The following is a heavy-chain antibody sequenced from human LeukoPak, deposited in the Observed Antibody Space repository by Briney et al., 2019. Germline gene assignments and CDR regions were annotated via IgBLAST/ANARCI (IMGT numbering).Heavy chain of an antibody. D-gene: IGHD5-12*01. V-gene: IGHV6-1*01. CDR1: GDSVSSNSAT. Sequence: SQTLSLTCAISGDSVSSNSATWIRLRQSPSRDLEWLGRTYYRSKWYNDYELPVKSRLTINPDTSKNKFSLQLSSVTPEYTAVYYCARYLSGFFDYWGQGTLVTVSS. CDR3: ARYLSGFFDY. CDR2: TYYRSKWYN. J-gene: IGHJ4*02.